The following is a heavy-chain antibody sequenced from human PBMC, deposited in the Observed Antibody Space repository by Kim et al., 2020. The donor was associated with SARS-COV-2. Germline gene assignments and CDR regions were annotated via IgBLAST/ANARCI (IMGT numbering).Heavy chain of an antibody. V-gene: IGHV3-23*01. J-gene: IGHJ5*01. D-gene: IGHD2-2*01. CDR3: AGDRTVEVPEDWFDS. Sequence: ADSVRCRFTISRDNSNNSLYLQMNSLRAEDTALYYCAGDRTVEVPEDWFDSWGQGTLVTVSA.